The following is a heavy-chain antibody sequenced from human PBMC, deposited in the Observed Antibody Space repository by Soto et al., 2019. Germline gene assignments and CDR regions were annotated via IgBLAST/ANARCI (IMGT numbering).Heavy chain of an antibody. CDR2: INPSGGNT. Sequence: SVKVSCKASGYTFTTNYMHWVRQAPGQGLEWMGVINPSGGNTNYAQRFQGRATMTRDTSTSTVYMELSGLRSEDTAVYYCARERYKSGHDGAIDIWGQGTMVTVSS. CDR1: GYTFTTNY. CDR3: ARERYKSGHDGAIDI. V-gene: IGHV1-46*01. D-gene: IGHD6-19*01. J-gene: IGHJ3*02.